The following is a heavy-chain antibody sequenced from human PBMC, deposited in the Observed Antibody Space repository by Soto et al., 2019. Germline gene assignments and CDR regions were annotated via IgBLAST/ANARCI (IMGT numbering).Heavy chain of an antibody. J-gene: IGHJ5*02. CDR1: GFTFSEYS. Sequence: GSLRLSCSASGFTFSEYSMHWVRQAPGKGLQYVSTISSDGDITYYADSVKGRFTISRDNSKNTLYLQMNSLRPEDTAVYYCVKVSTFYDILTGYYSTNFFDPWGQGTLVTVSS. D-gene: IGHD3-9*01. V-gene: IGHV3-64D*06. CDR3: VKVSTFYDILTGYYSTNFFDP. CDR2: ISSDGDIT.